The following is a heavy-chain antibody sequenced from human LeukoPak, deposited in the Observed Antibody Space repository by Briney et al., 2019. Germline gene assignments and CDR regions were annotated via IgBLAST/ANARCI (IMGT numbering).Heavy chain of an antibody. CDR3: ARDLGVRGKIDY. D-gene: IGHD3-10*01. J-gene: IGHJ4*02. CDR1: GGFISSSNW. Sequence: PSGTLSLTCAVSGGFISSSNWWGWVRPPPGDGLEWIGEIYHSWSTNYNPSLKSRVTISVDKSKNQFSLKLRSVTAADTAVYYCARDLGVRGKIDYWGQGTLVTVSS. V-gene: IGHV4-4*02. CDR2: IYHSWST.